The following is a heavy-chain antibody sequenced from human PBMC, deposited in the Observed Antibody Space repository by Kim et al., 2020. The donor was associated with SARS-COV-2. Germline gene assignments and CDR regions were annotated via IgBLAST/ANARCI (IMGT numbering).Heavy chain of an antibody. V-gene: IGHV4-59*01. CDR1: GGSISSYY. CDR2: IYYSGST. D-gene: IGHD5-12*01. J-gene: IGHJ4*02. CDR3: ARDKGDGYREASFGFDY. Sequence: SETLSLTCTVSGGSISSYYWSWIRQPPGKGLEWIGYIYYSGSTNYNPSLKSRVTISVDTSKNQFSLKLSSVTAADTAVYYCARDKGDGYREASFGFDYWGQGTLVTVSS.